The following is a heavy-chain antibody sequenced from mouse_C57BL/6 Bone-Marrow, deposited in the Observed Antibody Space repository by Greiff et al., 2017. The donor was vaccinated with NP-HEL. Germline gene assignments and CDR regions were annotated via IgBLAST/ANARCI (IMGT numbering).Heavy chain of an antibody. D-gene: IGHD1-1*02. J-gene: IGHJ4*01. CDR2: ISNGGGST. Sequence: EVKLVESGGGLVQPGGSLKLSCAASGFTFSDYYMYWVRQTPEKRLEWVAYISNGGGSTYYPDTVKGRFTISRDNAKNTLYLQMSRLKSEDTAMYYCARQGGSPYYYAMDYWGQGTSVTVSS. CDR1: GFTFSDYY. V-gene: IGHV5-12*01. CDR3: ARQGGSPYYYAMDY.